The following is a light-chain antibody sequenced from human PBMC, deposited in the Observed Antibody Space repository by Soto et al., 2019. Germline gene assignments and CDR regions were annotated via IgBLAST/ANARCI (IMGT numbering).Light chain of an antibody. CDR3: QQYNNWPYT. J-gene: IGKJ2*01. Sequence: EIVMTRSPATLSVSPGERATLSCRASQSVSSNLAWYQQKPGQAPRLLIYGASTRATGIPARFSGSGSGTEVTLTISSLQSEDFAVYYCQQYNNWPYTFGQGTKVDIK. V-gene: IGKV3-15*01. CDR1: QSVSSN. CDR2: GAS.